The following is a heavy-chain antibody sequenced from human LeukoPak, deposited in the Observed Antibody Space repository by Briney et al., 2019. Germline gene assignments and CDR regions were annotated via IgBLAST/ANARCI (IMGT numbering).Heavy chain of an antibody. CDR1: GFTFSSYA. CDR2: ISGSGGST. D-gene: IGHD2-2*01. Sequence: GGSLRLSCAASGFTFSSYAMSWVRQAPGKGLEWVSAISGSGGSTYYADSVKGRFTTSRDNSKNTLYLQMNSLRAGDTAVYYCAKVLIIVVVPAATRAFDYWGQGTLVTVSS. J-gene: IGHJ4*02. V-gene: IGHV3-23*01. CDR3: AKVLIIVVVPAATRAFDY.